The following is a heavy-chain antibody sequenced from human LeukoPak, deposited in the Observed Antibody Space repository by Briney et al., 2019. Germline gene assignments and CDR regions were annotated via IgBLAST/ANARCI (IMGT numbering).Heavy chain of an antibody. J-gene: IGHJ6*03. V-gene: IGHV1-8*03. CDR2: MNPNTGNT. Sequence: GASVKVSCKASGYTFTSYDINWVRQASGQGLEWMGWMNPNTGNTGYAQKFQGRATITRNTSISTVYMELSSLRSEDTAVYYCARGVGATISYYHYYIDVWGKGTTVTVSS. D-gene: IGHD1-26*01. CDR1: GYTFTSYD. CDR3: ARGVGATISYYHYYIDV.